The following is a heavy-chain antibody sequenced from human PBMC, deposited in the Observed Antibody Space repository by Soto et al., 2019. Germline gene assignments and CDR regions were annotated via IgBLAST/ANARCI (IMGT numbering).Heavy chain of an antibody. J-gene: IGHJ4*02. V-gene: IGHV2-5*01. D-gene: IGHD6-25*01. CDR2: IYCNDDK. CDR1: GFSLTTSGLG. Sequence: QITLKESGPSLVKPTQTLTLTCTFSGFSLTTSGLGVGWIRQPPGKAPEWLAHIYCNDDKRYSPSLQSRLTITKDTSKNQVVLTLTNLEPVDTATYYCAHRLGSRGSFDYWGQGPLVTVSS. CDR3: AHRLGSRGSFDY.